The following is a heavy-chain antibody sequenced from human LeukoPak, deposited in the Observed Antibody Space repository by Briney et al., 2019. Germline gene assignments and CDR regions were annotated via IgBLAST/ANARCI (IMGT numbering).Heavy chain of an antibody. CDR3: ARVYYGSGSLHYYYYYRDF. D-gene: IGHD3-10*01. CDR1: GFTFSSYG. J-gene: IGHJ6*03. V-gene: IGHV3-23*01. CDR2: ISGSGGST. Sequence: GGSLRLSCAASGFTFSSYGMSWVRQAPGKVLEWVSAISGSGGSTYYAGSVKGRFTISRDNSKNTLYLQMNSLRVENTAVYYCARVYYGSGSLHYYYYYRDFWGKGTTVTISS.